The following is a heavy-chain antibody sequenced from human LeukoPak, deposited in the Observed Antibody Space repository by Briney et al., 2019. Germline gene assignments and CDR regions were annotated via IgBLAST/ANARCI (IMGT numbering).Heavy chain of an antibody. CDR3: ATGPRYFDWFRYYYGMDV. Sequence: ASVKVSCKVSGYTLTELSMHWARQAPGKGLEWMGGFDPEDGETIYAQKFQGRVTMTEDTSTDTAYMELSSLRSEDTAVYYCATGPRYFDWFRYYYGMDVWGQGTTVTVSS. V-gene: IGHV1-24*01. CDR2: FDPEDGET. D-gene: IGHD3-9*01. J-gene: IGHJ6*02. CDR1: GYTLTELS.